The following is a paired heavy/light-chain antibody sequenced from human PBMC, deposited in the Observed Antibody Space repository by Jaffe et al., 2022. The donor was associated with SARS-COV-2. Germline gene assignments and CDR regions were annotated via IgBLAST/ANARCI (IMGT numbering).Heavy chain of an antibody. D-gene: IGHD2-2*01. V-gene: IGHV3-30*04. CDR2: TSFDGNKK. CDR3: AAETDCSSANCYRHFQH. Sequence: QVQLVESGGGVVQPGGSLTLSCEASGFTFSSSAMHWVRQAPGKGLEWVAVTSFDGNKKYYVDSVKGRFTISRDNSKNTLYLQMNSLSAEDTSLYYCAAETDCSSANCYRHFQHWGQGTPVIVSS. J-gene: IGHJ1*01. CDR1: GFTFSSSA.
Light chain of an antibody. V-gene: IGKV4-1*01. Sequence: DIVMTQSPDSLAVSLGERATINCKSSQNILYRSNNMNYLAWYQQKPGQPPKLLIYWASTREFGVPDRFSGSGSGTDFTLTISSLQAEDVAVYYCQQYYGTPRTFGQGTKVEIK. CDR2: WAS. CDR3: QQYYGTPRT. CDR1: QNILYRSNNMNY. J-gene: IGKJ1*01.